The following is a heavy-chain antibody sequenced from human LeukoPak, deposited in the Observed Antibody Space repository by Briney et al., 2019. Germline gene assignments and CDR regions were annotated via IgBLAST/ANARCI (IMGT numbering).Heavy chain of an antibody. CDR2: IWYDGSNK. J-gene: IGHJ6*02. D-gene: IGHD6-19*01. V-gene: IGHV3-33*01. CDR3: ARDIAVAGNYYYGMDV. CDR1: RFTFSNHG. Sequence: GGSLRLSCAASRFTFSNHGMHWVRQAPGKGLEWVAVIWYDGSNKYYADSVKGRFTISRDNAKNSLYLQMNSLRAEDTAVYYCARDIAVAGNYYYGMDVWGQGTTVTVSS.